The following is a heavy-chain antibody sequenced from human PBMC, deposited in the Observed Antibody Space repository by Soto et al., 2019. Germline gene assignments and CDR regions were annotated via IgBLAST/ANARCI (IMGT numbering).Heavy chain of an antibody. CDR3: AKGETLTGYPGYYYHSLNV. J-gene: IGHJ6*02. CDR2: ISYDGSSQ. CDR1: GFIFVSYG. D-gene: IGHD3-9*01. Sequence: QVQLVESGGGVVQPGRSLRRSCAGSGFIFVSYGIHWVRQAPGKGLEWVAVISYDGSSQYYAESVKGRFTISRDNSKNTLYLQMNSLRGEDTAVYFCAKGETLTGYPGYYYHSLNVWGQGTKVTVS. V-gene: IGHV3-30*18.